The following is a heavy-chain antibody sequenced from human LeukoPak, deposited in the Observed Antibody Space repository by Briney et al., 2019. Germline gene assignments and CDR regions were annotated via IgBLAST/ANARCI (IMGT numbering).Heavy chain of an antibody. Sequence: SETLSLTCTVPGDSISSFYWSWIRQPAGKGLEWIGRISTSGSINFNPSLKSRVIMSVDTSKNQFSLKLSSVTAADTAVYYCARDMYGIVVVPAAIYYYYYMDVWGKGTTVTVSS. J-gene: IGHJ6*03. CDR1: GDSISSFY. V-gene: IGHV4-4*07. D-gene: IGHD2-2*01. CDR3: ARDMYGIVVVPAAIYYYYYMDV. CDR2: ISTSGSI.